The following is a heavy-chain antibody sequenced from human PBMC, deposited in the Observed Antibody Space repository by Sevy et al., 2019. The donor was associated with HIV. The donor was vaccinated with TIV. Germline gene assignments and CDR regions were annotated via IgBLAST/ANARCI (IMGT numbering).Heavy chain of an antibody. D-gene: IGHD2-2*02. V-gene: IGHV4-59*01. Sequence: SETLSLTCTVSGGSISSYYWSWIRQPPGKGLEWIGYIYYSGSTNYNPSLKSRVTISVDTSKNQFSLKLSSVTAADTAVYYCARGRVRDIVVVPAAIKPPYYYYYGMDVWGQGTTVTVSS. J-gene: IGHJ6*02. CDR3: ARGRVRDIVVVPAAIKPPYYYYYGMDV. CDR1: GGSISSYY. CDR2: IYYSGST.